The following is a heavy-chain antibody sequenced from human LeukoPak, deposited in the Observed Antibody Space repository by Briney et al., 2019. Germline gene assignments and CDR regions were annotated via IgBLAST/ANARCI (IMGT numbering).Heavy chain of an antibody. Sequence: ASETLSLTCTVSGGSMSSYYRSWIRQPPGKGLEWIGYIYYSGSTNYNPSLKSRVTISVDTSKNQFSLKLSSVTAADTAVYYCARGGRPGEYFDYWGQGTLVTVSS. CDR2: IYYSGST. D-gene: IGHD7-27*01. CDR1: GGSMSSYY. J-gene: IGHJ4*02. V-gene: IGHV4-59*01. CDR3: ARGGRPGEYFDY.